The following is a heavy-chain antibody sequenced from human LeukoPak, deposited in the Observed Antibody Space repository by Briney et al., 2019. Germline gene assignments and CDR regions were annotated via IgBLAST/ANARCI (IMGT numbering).Heavy chain of an antibody. CDR2: IFGIGDF. CDR1: GGFISVYY. CDR3: AREKDTGSNHAKIRYDI. Sequence: SETLSLTCTVSGGFISVYYWSWIRQPPGKGLEWIGWIFGIGDFNYNPSLKSRLSISVDTSNNQFSLKLTSATATDTAVYYCAREKDTGSNHAKIRYDIWGQGTMVTVSS. D-gene: IGHD1-26*01. J-gene: IGHJ3*02. V-gene: IGHV4-59*01.